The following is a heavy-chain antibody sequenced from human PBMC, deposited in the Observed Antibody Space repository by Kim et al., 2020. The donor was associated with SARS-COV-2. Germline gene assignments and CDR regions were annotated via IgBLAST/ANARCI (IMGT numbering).Heavy chain of an antibody. J-gene: IGHJ4*02. Sequence: GGSLRLSCAASGFTFSSCGMHWVRQAPGKGLEWVALIWYDGSNKYYADSVKGRFTISRDNSKNTLYLQMNSLRAEDTAVYYCARDLGVSALGEWGQGTLVTVSS. CDR3: ARDLGVSALGE. CDR2: IWYDGSNK. V-gene: IGHV3-33*01. D-gene: IGHD3-16*01. CDR1: GFTFSSCG.